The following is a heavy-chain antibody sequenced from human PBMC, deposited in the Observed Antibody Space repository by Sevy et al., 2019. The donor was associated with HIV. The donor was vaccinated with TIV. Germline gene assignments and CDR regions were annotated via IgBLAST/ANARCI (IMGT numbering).Heavy chain of an antibody. Sequence: GGSLRLSCAASGFNFRTYNMNWVRQAPGKGLEWVSSVSSSSGYIYYADSVKGRFTISGDNAKTSLYLQMNSLRAEDTAVYYCARDYVLPATIDYYYYGMDVWGQGTTVTVSS. J-gene: IGHJ6*02. V-gene: IGHV3-21*01. D-gene: IGHD2-2*01. CDR1: GFNFRTYN. CDR2: VSSSSGYI. CDR3: ARDYVLPATIDYYYYGMDV.